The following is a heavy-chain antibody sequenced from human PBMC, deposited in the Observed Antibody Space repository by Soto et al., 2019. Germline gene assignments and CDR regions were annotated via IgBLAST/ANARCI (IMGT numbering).Heavy chain of an antibody. CDR1: GGTFSSYA. V-gene: IGHV1-69*06. CDR2: IIPIFGTA. CDR3: ARDRGPAAIAQYYYYGMDV. Sequence: ASVKVSCKASGGTFSSYAISWVRQAPGQGLEWMGGIIPIFGTANYAQKFQGRVTITADKSTSTAYMELSSLRTEDTAVYYCARDRGPAAIAQYYYYGMDVWGQGTTATVSS. J-gene: IGHJ6*02. D-gene: IGHD2-2*01.